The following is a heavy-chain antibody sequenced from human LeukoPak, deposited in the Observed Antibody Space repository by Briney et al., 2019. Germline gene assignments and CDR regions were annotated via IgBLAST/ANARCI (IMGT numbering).Heavy chain of an antibody. Sequence: SETLSLTCTVSGGPISSSSYYWGWIRQPPGKGLEWIGSIYYSGSTYYNPSLKSRVTISVDTSKNQFSLKLSSVTAADTAVYYCARDPNYTRAFDIWGQGTMVTVSS. CDR3: ARDPNYTRAFDI. D-gene: IGHD1-7*01. CDR2: IYYSGST. V-gene: IGHV4-39*07. CDR1: GGPISSSSYY. J-gene: IGHJ3*02.